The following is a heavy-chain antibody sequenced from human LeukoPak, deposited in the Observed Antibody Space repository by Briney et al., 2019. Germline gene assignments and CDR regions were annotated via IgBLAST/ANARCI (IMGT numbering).Heavy chain of an antibody. Sequence: PSETLSLTCTVSGGSISSYYWSWIRQPPGKGLEWIGYIYYSGSTNYNPSLKSRVTISVDTSKNQFSLKLSSVTAADTAVYYCAKDRLRKTDFDYWGQGTLVTVSS. J-gene: IGHJ4*02. CDR1: GGSISSYY. CDR3: AKDRLRKTDFDY. D-gene: IGHD4-17*01. V-gene: IGHV4-59*12. CDR2: IYYSGST.